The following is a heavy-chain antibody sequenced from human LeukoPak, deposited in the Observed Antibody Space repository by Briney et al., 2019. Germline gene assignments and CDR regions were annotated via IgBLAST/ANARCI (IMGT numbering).Heavy chain of an antibody. CDR2: ISAYNGNT. Sequence: GASVKVSCKASGYTFTSYGISWVRQAPGQGLEWMGWISAYNGNTNYARKLQGRVTMTTDTSTSTAYMELRSLRSDDTAVYYCARDLYIFERRPLYYFDYWGQGTLVTVSS. CDR1: GYTFTSYG. V-gene: IGHV1-18*01. CDR3: ARDLYIFERRPLYYFDY. J-gene: IGHJ4*02. D-gene: IGHD3-3*01.